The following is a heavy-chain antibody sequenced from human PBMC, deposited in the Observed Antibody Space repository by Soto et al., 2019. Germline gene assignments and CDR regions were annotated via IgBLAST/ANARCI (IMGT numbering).Heavy chain of an antibody. V-gene: IGHV3-72*01. D-gene: IGHD2-21*02. Sequence: EVQLVESGGGLVQPGGSLRLSCAASGFTFRDQYMDWVRQAPGKGLEWVGRTRNKANSYSTEYAASVRGRFTISRDDSTSSLYLQMNSLKTEDTAVYYCVSSWGDFRYFDSWCQGTLVTVSS. J-gene: IGHJ4*02. CDR2: TRNKANSYST. CDR1: GFTFRDQY. CDR3: VSSWGDFRYFDS.